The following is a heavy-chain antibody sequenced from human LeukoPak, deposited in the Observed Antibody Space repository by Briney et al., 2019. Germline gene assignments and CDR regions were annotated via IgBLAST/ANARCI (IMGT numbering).Heavy chain of an antibody. V-gene: IGHV4-39*07. D-gene: IGHD6-6*01. CDR1: GGSISSSSYY. Sequence: PSETLSLTCTVSGGSISSSSYYWGWIRQPPGKGLGGIGSIYYSGSTYYNPSLKSRVTISVDTSKNQFSLKLSSVTAADTAVYYCARVFRSSSKFDYWGQGTLVTVSS. CDR2: IYYSGST. CDR3: ARVFRSSSKFDY. J-gene: IGHJ4*02.